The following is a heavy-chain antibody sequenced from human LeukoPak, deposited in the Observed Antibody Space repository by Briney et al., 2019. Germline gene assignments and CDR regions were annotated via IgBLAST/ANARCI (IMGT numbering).Heavy chain of an antibody. J-gene: IGHJ4*02. D-gene: IGHD1-7*01. CDR1: GFTFSSYA. V-gene: IGHV3-48*04. CDR3: ARMNYVSSGWGAPFDY. Sequence: GGSLRLSCAASGFTFSSYAMSWVRQAPGKGLEWVSYIRTSGTNTDYTGSVKGRFTISRDNAKNSLYLQMNSLRAEDTAVYCCARMNYVSSGWGAPFDYWGQGTLVTVSS. CDR2: IRTSGTNT.